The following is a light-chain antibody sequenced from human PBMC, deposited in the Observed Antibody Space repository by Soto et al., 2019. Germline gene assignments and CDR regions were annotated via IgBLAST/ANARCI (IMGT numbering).Light chain of an antibody. CDR2: EVS. CDR1: SSDVGGYNY. V-gene: IGLV2-14*01. CDR3: SSYTGVSTPLV. Sequence: QSALTQPASVSGSPGQSITISCTGTSSDVGGYNYVSWYQQHPVKAPKLLIYEVSNRPSGVSNRFSGSKSGNTASLTISGLHAEDEADYYCSSYTGVSTPLVFGGGTKVTVL. J-gene: IGLJ3*02.